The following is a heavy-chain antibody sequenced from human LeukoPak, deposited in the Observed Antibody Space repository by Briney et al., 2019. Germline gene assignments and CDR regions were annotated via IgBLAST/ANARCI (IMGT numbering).Heavy chain of an antibody. CDR2: IIPIFGTA. J-gene: IGHJ4*02. CDR1: GGTFSSYA. V-gene: IGHV1-69*01. D-gene: IGHD1-1*01. CDR3: ARHFGTGDNFDY. Sequence: SVKVSCKASGGTFSSYAISWVRQAPGQGLEWMGGIIPIFGTANYAQKFQSRVTITADESTSTAYMELSSLRPEDTAVYYCARHFGTGDNFDYWGQGTLLIVSS.